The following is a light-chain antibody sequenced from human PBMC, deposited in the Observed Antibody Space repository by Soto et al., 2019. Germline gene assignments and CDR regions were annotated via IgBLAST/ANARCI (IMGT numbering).Light chain of an antibody. CDR3: QQYSSYSS. V-gene: IGKV1-5*01. Sequence: DIQMTQSPSTLSASVGDRVTITCRASQSISDWLAWYQQKPGKAPNLLISDASSLESGVPSRFSGSGSGTEFTLTTSGLQPDDFATYYGQQYSSYSSFGQGTKLEIK. J-gene: IGKJ2*01. CDR1: QSISDW. CDR2: DAS.